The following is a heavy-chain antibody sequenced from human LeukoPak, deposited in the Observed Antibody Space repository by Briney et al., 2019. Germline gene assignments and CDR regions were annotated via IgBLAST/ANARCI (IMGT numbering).Heavy chain of an antibody. CDR3: GGGHYYYYMDV. D-gene: IGHD3-10*01. V-gene: IGHV3-9*01. Sequence: SLRLSCAASGFTFDDYAMHWVRQAPGKGLEWVSGISWNSGSIGYADSVKGRFTISRDNAKNSLYLQMNSLRAEDTALYYCGGGHYYYYMDVWGKGTTVTISS. CDR1: GFTFDDYA. CDR2: ISWNSGSI. J-gene: IGHJ6*03.